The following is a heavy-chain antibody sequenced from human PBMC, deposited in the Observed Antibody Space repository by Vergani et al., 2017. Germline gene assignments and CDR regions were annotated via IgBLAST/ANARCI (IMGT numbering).Heavy chain of an antibody. V-gene: IGHV3-48*03. J-gene: IGHJ6*02. Sequence: EVQLVESGGGLVQPGGSLRLSCTASGFTFSSYEMNWVRQAPGKGLEGVSYISSSGSTIYYADSVKGRFTISRDNAKNSLYLQMNSLRDEDTAVYYCARERTPRRVGPRNYGMDVWGQGTTVTVSS. D-gene: IGHD1-26*01. CDR2: ISSSGSTI. CDR3: ARERTPRRVGPRNYGMDV. CDR1: GFTFSSYE.